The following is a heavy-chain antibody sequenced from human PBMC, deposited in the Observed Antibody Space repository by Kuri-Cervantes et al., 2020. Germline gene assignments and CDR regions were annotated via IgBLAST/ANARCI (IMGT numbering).Heavy chain of an antibody. J-gene: IGHJ5*02. CDR2: IYSGGST. CDR3: ARDRYQLLLTPKGAWFDP. D-gene: IGHD2-2*01. Sequence: GESLKISCAASGFTFSSYWMHWVRQAPGKGLEWVSVIYSGGSTYYADSVKGRFTISRDNSKNTLYLQMNSLRAEDTAVYYCARDRYQLLLTPKGAWFDPWGQGTLVTVSS. CDR1: GFTFSSYW. V-gene: IGHV3-66*02.